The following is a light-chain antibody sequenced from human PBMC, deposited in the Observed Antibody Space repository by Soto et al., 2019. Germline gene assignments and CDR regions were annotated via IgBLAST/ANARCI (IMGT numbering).Light chain of an antibody. Sequence: QSVLTQPPSASGTPGQRVTLCCSGSSSNIESNYVYWCQQFPGTAPKLLIYRNSQRPSGVPDRCSGAKSGTSASLAISGRRSEDEGDYYCAAWDDSRGGVFGTGTKLTVL. V-gene: IGLV1-47*01. CDR3: AAWDDSRGGV. J-gene: IGLJ1*01. CDR1: SSNIESNY. CDR2: RNS.